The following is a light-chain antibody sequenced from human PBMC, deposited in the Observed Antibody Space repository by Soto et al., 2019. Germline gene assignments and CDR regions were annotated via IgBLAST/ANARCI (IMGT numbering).Light chain of an antibody. CDR2: AAS. CDR3: QQLNHSPRP. J-gene: IGKJ3*01. CDR1: QGISSY. V-gene: IGKV1-9*01. Sequence: DIQLTQSPSFLSASVGDRVTITCRASQGISSYLAWYQQKPGKAPKLLIYAASTLKSGVPSRFSGSGSGTDFTLTIRILQPEDFETYFCQQLNHSPRPFGHGPKVDIK.